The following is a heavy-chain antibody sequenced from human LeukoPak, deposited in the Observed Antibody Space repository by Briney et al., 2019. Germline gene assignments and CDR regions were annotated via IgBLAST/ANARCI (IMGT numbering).Heavy chain of an antibody. V-gene: IGHV3-74*01. Sequence: GGSLRLSCAASGFAFSSYWMHWVRQAPGKGLVWVSRINSDGINTSYADSVKGRFTISRDNAKNTLNLQMNSLRAEDTAVYYCARDLGQYYDTSDNWFDPWGQGTLVTVSS. CDR3: ARDLGQYYDTSDNWFDP. D-gene: IGHD3-22*01. CDR1: GFAFSSYW. CDR2: INSDGINT. J-gene: IGHJ5*02.